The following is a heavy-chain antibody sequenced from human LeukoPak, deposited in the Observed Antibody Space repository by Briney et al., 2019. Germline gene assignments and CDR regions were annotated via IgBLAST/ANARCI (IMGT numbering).Heavy chain of an antibody. CDR2: FDPEDGET. CDR1: GYTLTELS. J-gene: IGHJ3*02. V-gene: IGHV1-24*01. CDR3: ATFRITMIVVVEPFDI. D-gene: IGHD3-22*01. Sequence: ASVKVSCKVSGYTLTELSMHWVRQAPGKGLEWVGGFDPEDGETIYAQKFQGRVTMTEDTSTDTAYMELSSLRSEDTAGYYCATFRITMIVVVEPFDIWGQGTMVTVSS.